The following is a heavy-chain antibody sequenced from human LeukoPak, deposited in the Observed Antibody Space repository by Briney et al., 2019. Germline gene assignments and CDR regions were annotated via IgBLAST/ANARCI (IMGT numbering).Heavy chain of an antibody. V-gene: IGHV1-8*01. CDR2: MNPNSGNT. D-gene: IGHD6-19*01. CDR3: ARVEGMGSSGWPTDY. CDR1: GYTFTTYD. J-gene: IGHJ4*02. Sequence: ASVKVSCTASGYTFTTYDINWVRQATGQGLEWMGWMNPNSGNTGYAQKFQGRVTITRNTSISTAYMELSSLRSEDTAVYYCARVEGMGSSGWPTDYWGQGTLVTVSS.